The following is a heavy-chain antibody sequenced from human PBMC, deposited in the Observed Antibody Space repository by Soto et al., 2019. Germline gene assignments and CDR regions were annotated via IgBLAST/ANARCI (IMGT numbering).Heavy chain of an antibody. CDR1: GFTFSSYV. V-gene: IGHV3-23*01. D-gene: IGHD3-10*01. Sequence: GGSLRLSCAASGFTFSSYVMCWVRQAPGKGLEWVSTISGGGGSTYYADSVKGRFTISRDNSMNTVYLQMNSLRAEDTAVYFCAKRELACSTSYYGKDVWGQGTTVTVSS. CDR2: ISGGGGST. CDR3: AKRELACSTSYYGKDV. J-gene: IGHJ6*02.